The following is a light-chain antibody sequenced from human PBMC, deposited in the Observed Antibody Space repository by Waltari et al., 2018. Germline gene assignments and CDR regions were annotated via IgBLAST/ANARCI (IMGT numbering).Light chain of an antibody. CDR3: QQYNNWPPYT. CDR2: DAS. Sequence: ETVMTQSPATVSVSPGERAALSCRASQSVSSNVAWYQQKPGQAPRLLIYDASTRATGIPVRFSGSGSGTDFTLTISSLQSEDVAIYYCQQYNNWPPYTFGQGTKLEI. V-gene: IGKV3-15*01. J-gene: IGKJ2*01. CDR1: QSVSSN.